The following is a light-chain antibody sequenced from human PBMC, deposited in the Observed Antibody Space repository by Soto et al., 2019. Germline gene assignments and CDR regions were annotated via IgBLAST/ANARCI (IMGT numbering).Light chain of an antibody. Sequence: QSVLTQPPSVSVTPGQSVTISCSGTSSNIGSNTVNWYQQLPGTAPKLLIYYDNQRPSGVPDRISGSKSGTSASLAISGLQSDDEANYYCSSWDDSLKIPVVGGGTKVTVL. CDR3: SSWDDSLKIPV. CDR1: SSNIGSNT. CDR2: YDN. V-gene: IGLV1-44*01. J-gene: IGLJ3*02.